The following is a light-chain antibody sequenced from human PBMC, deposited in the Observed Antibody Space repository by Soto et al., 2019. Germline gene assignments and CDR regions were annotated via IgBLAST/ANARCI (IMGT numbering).Light chain of an antibody. V-gene: IGLV2-14*01. Sequence: QSALTQPASVSGSPGQSITISCTGTSSDVGGYDYVSWYQQHPDKAPKLMIYEVSNRPSGVSHRFSGSKSGNTASLTISGLQAEDEADYYCSSYARSNSLVFGGGTTLTVL. J-gene: IGLJ2*01. CDR3: SSYARSNSLV. CDR1: SSDVGGYDY. CDR2: EVS.